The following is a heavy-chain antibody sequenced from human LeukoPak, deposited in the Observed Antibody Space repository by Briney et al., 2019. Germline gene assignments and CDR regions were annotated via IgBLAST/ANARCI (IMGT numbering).Heavy chain of an antibody. J-gene: IGHJ4*02. CDR1: GGTFSNYT. Sequence: ASVKVSCKASGGTFSNYTISWVRQAPGQGLEWMGRIIPILGITNYAQKFQDRVTITSDKSTSTAYMELSSLRSEGTAVYYCARGDLPGPYYAFWSGILRQTDKLHAIPYFFDYWGRGTLVTVSS. CDR3: ARGDLPGPYYAFWSGILRQTDKLHAIPYFFDY. D-gene: IGHD3-3*01. V-gene: IGHV1-69*02. CDR2: IIPILGIT.